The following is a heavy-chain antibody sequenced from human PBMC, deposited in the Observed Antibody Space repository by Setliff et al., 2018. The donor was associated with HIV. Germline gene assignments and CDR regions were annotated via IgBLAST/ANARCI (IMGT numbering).Heavy chain of an antibody. CDR2: IYHSGST. V-gene: IGHV4-39*01. CDR3: ARLSSYRSSSYYFDY. CDR1: GDSISDTTYY. Sequence: SETLSLTCSVSGDSISDTTYYWGWIRQPPGKGLEWIGNIYHSGSTLYKPSLKSRVTMSVDTSKNQFSLKLNSVTAADTAVYHCARLSSYRSSSYYFDYCGQGALVTVSS. D-gene: IGHD6-6*01. J-gene: IGHJ4*02.